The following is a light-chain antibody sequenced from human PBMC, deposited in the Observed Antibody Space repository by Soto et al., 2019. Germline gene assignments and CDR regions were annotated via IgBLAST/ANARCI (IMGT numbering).Light chain of an antibody. CDR3: QQRRSWLT. J-gene: IGKJ4*01. V-gene: IGKV3-11*01. CDR2: DVS. CDR1: QSPRSN. Sequence: EIVMTQSPATLSVSPGERATLSCTASQSPRSNLAWYQQKPGQAPRLLIYDVSKRATGIPPRFSGSGSGTDFTLTISSLEPEDSATYYGQQRRSWLTFGGGTKVDIK.